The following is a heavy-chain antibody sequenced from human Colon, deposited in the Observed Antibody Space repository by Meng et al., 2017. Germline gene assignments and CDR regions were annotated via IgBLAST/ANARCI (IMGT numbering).Heavy chain of an antibody. CDR2: IVPMFGTP. D-gene: IGHD3-3*01. Sequence: QVQLVEYGAEGKEPWPSVRVSCKASGGIFSSYAISWVRQAPGQGLEWMGGIVPMFGTPNYAQKFQGRVTIAADESTTTSFMELSSLRFEDTATYYCARDLESWGQGTLVTVSS. CDR1: GGIFSSYA. V-gene: IGHV1-69*01. CDR3: ARDLES. J-gene: IGHJ5*02.